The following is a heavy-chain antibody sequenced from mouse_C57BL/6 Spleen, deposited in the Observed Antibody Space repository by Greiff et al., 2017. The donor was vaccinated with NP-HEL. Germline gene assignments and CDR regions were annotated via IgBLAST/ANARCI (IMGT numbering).Heavy chain of an antibody. Sequence: VQLQESGPELVKPGASVKISCKASGYAFSSSWLNWVKQRPGQGLEWIGRIYPGGGDTNSNGKFKGKATLTADKSYSTAYMQLSSLTSEDSAVYACTSPYGSSCYVAYWGQGTLVTVSA. CDR2: IYPGGGDT. V-gene: IGHV1-82*01. D-gene: IGHD1-1*01. CDR3: TSPYGSSCYVAY. J-gene: IGHJ3*01. CDR1: GYAFSSSW.